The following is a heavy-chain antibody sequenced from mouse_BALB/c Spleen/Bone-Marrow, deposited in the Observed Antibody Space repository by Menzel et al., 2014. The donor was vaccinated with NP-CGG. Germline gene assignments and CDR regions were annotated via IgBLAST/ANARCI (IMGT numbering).Heavy chain of an antibody. CDR1: GYTFTGYW. D-gene: IGHD1-1*01. Sequence: VQLPQSGAELVRPGASVKLSCRTSGYTFTGYWMNWVKQKPEQGLEWIGRIDPYDSETHYNQKFKVKAILTVDKSSSTAYMQLSSLTSEDSAVYYCAYGSSFGFAYWGQGTLVTVSA. V-gene: IGHV1-74*01. CDR3: AYGSSFGFAY. CDR2: IDPYDSET. J-gene: IGHJ3*01.